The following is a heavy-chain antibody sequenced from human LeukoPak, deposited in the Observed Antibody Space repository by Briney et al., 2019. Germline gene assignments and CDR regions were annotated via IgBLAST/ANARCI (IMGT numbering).Heavy chain of an antibody. J-gene: IGHJ4*02. CDR2: ISSFSGTI. CDR3: ARDQGGVGY. D-gene: IGHD3-16*01. CDR1: GFTFSNYG. Sequence: GGSLRLSCAASGFTFSNYGMNWVRQAPGKGLEWVSYISSFSGTINYADSVKGRFTISRDNAKNSLYLQMNSLRAEDTAVYYCARDQGGVGYWGQGTLVTVSS. V-gene: IGHV3-48*01.